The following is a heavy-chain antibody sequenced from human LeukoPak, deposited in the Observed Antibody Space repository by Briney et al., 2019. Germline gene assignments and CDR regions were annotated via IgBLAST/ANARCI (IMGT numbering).Heavy chain of an antibody. Sequence: GASVKVSCKASGYTFTGYYMHWVRQAPGQGLEWMGRINPNSGGTNYAQKFQGRVTMTRDTSISTAYMELSRLRSDDTAVYYCARDLDYGGNAIDYWGQGTLVTVSS. CDR2: INPNSGGT. D-gene: IGHD4-23*01. CDR1: GYTFTGYY. J-gene: IGHJ4*02. V-gene: IGHV1-2*06. CDR3: ARDLDYGGNAIDY.